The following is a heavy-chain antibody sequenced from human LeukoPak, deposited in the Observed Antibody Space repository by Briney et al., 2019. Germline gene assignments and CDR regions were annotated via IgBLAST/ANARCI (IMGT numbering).Heavy chain of an antibody. CDR2: IKQDGSEK. CDR1: GFTFSSYW. J-gene: IGHJ4*02. Sequence: GGSLRLSCAASGFTFSSYWMSWVRQAPGKGLEWVTNIKQDGSEKYHVDSVKGRFTISRDNAKNSLYLQMNSLRAEDTAVYYCARERRNYDFWSAPDYWGQGTLVTVSS. CDR3: ARERRNYDFWSAPDY. D-gene: IGHD3-3*01. V-gene: IGHV3-7*01.